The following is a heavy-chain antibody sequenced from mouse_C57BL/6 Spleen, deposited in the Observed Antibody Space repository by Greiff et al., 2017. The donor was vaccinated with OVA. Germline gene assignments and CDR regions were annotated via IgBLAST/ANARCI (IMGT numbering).Heavy chain of an antibody. D-gene: IGHD1-1*01. J-gene: IGHJ2*01. CDR1: GYTFTDYY. V-gene: IGHV1-26*01. Sequence: VQLQQSGPELVKPGASVKISCKASGYTFTDYYMNWVKQSHGKSLEWIGDINPNNGGTSYNQKFKGKATLTVDKSSSTAYMELRSLTSEDSAGYYCARACYGSSFGFDDWGQGTTLTVST. CDR3: ARACYGSSFGFDD. CDR2: INPNNGGT.